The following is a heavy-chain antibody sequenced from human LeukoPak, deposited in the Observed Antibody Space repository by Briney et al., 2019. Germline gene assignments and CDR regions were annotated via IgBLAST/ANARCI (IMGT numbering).Heavy chain of an antibody. Sequence: PGGSLRLSCAASGFTFSSYSMNWVRQAPGKGLEWVSSISTSSGYIYYADSVKGRFTISRDNSKNTLYLQMNSLRAEDTAVYYCARGAPFWTMVRGVIITGPDYWGQGTLVTVSS. D-gene: IGHD3-10*01. CDR2: ISTSSGYI. J-gene: IGHJ4*02. V-gene: IGHV3-21*01. CDR3: ARGAPFWTMVRGVIITGPDY. CDR1: GFTFSSYS.